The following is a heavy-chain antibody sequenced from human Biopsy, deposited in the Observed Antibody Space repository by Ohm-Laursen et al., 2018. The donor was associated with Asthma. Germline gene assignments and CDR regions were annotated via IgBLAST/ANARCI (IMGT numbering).Heavy chain of an antibody. D-gene: IGHD7-27*01. CDR1: GYTFIGCH. CDR2: INPNSGGT. J-gene: IGHJ5*02. Sequence: ASVKVSCKPSGYTFIGCHIHWVRQAPGQGLEWMGRINPNSGGTNYAQKFQGRVTMTSDTSISTAYMELSRLRSDDTALYYCARGQKSPGDRWFDPWGQGTLVTVSS. CDR3: ARGQKSPGDRWFDP. V-gene: IGHV1-2*06.